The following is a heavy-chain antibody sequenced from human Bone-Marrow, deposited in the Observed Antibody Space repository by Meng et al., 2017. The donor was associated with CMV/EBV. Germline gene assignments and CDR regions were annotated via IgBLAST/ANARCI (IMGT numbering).Heavy chain of an antibody. J-gene: IGHJ4*02. Sequence: GESLKISCAASGFTFSSYWMSWVRQAPGKGLEWVANIKQDGSEKYYVDSVKGRFTISRDNAKNSPYLQMNSLRAEDTAVYYCARGRFAYGSGSHDYWGQGTLVTVSS. CDR1: GFTFSSYW. D-gene: IGHD3-10*01. CDR3: ARGRFAYGSGSHDY. CDR2: IKQDGSEK. V-gene: IGHV3-7*01.